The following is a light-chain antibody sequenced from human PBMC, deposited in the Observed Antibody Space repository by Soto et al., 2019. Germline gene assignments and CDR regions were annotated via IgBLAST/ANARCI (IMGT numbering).Light chain of an antibody. Sequence: QSVLTQPRSVSGSPGQSVTISCTGTSSDVGGYNYVSWYQQHPGKAPKLMIYDVSKRPSGVPDRFSGSKSGNTASLTISGLQSEDEADYYCCSYAGSYTPHVVFGGGTTVTVL. CDR2: DVS. CDR3: CSYAGSYTPHVV. V-gene: IGLV2-11*01. J-gene: IGLJ2*01. CDR1: SSDVGGYNY.